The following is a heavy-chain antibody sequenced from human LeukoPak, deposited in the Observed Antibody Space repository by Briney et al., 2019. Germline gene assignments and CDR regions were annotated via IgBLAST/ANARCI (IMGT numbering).Heavy chain of an antibody. CDR1: GFTFSSYA. J-gene: IGHJ4*02. Sequence: GGSLRLSCAASGFTFSSYAMHWVRQAPGKGLEWVAVISYDGSNKYYADSVKGRFTISRDNSKNTLYLQVNSLRAEDTAVYYCARAYYGSGSYFLLDYWGQGTLVTVSS. D-gene: IGHD3-10*01. V-gene: IGHV3-30-3*01. CDR2: ISYDGSNK. CDR3: ARAYYGSGSYFLLDY.